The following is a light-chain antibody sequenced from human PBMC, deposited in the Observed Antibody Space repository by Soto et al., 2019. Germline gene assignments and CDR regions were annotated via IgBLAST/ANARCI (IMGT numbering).Light chain of an antibody. CDR1: QSISIN. V-gene: IGKV1-17*01. CDR3: QQLDRYPRT. Sequence: DIQMTQSPSSLSASVGDRVTITCRASQSISINLNWYQQRPGKAPKLMIYDASSLQSGVSSRFSGSGSGTEFTLTISSLQPEDFATYYCQQLDRYPRTFGQGTKLEMK. CDR2: DAS. J-gene: IGKJ2*01.